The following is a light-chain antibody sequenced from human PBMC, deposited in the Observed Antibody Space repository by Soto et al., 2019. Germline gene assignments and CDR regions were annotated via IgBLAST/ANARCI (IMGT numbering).Light chain of an antibody. J-gene: IGKJ2*01. CDR3: QQYSASPST. Sequence: EIVLTQSPGTLSLSPGERATLSCRASQSVSSNYLVWYQQRPGQALRLLIYGASSRATGIPDRFSGSGSGTDFALTISRPEPEDFAVYYCQQYSASPSTFGQGTKLEIK. CDR1: QSVSSNY. CDR2: GAS. V-gene: IGKV3-20*01.